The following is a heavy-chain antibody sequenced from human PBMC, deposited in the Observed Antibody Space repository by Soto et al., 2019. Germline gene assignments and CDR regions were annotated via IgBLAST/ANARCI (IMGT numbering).Heavy chain of an antibody. CDR3: ARAKKGIAAAENWFDR. D-gene: IGHD6-13*01. J-gene: IGHJ5*02. V-gene: IGHV4-31*03. Sequence: SETLSLTCTVSGVSISSGGYYCSWIRQHPGKGLEWIGYIYYSGSTYYNPSLKSRVTISVDTSKNQFSLKLSSVTAADTAVYYCARAKKGIAAAENWFDRWGQGTLVPGSS. CDR1: GVSISSGGYY. CDR2: IYYSGST.